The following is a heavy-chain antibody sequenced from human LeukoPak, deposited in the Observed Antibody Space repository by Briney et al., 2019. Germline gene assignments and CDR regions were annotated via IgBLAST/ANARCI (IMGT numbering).Heavy chain of an antibody. V-gene: IGHV1-2*02. CDR1: GYIFNAYY. D-gene: IGHD3-16*01. CDR2: INPTSGGT. Sequence: GASVKDSCKDTGYIFNAYYLHWVRQAPGQGLEWMGWINPTSGGTNYAQQFQGSVTLTRDTSISTPSMERRRMRPDDTAVYYCAREGANSFDTWGQGTLVTVSS. CDR3: AREGANSFDT. J-gene: IGHJ5*02.